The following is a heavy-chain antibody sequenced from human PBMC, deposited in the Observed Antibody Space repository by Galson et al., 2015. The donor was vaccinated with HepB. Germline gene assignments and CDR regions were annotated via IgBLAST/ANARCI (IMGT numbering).Heavy chain of an antibody. Sequence: SVKVSCKASGYTFTSYGISWVRQAPGQGLEWMGWISAYNGNTNYAQKLQGRVTMTTDTSTGTAYMELRSLRSDDTAVYYCARDLYCSSTSCPYYYYGMDVWGQGTTVTVSS. CDR2: ISAYNGNT. D-gene: IGHD2-2*01. V-gene: IGHV1-18*04. CDR3: ARDLYCSSTSCPYYYYGMDV. CDR1: GYTFTSYG. J-gene: IGHJ6*02.